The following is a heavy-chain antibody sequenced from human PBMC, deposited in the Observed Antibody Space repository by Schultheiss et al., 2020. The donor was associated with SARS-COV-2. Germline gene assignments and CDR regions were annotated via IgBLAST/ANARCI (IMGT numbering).Heavy chain of an antibody. V-gene: IGHV1-18*01. CDR1: GGTFSSYA. D-gene: IGHD2-15*01. CDR3: ARGCSGGSCLDNWFDP. Sequence: ASVKVSCKASGGTFSSYAISWVRQAPGQGLEWMGWISAYNGNTNYAQKLQGRVTMTRDTSTSTVYMELSSLRSEDTAVYYCARGCSGGSCLDNWFDPWGQGTLVTVSS. J-gene: IGHJ5*02. CDR2: ISAYNGNT.